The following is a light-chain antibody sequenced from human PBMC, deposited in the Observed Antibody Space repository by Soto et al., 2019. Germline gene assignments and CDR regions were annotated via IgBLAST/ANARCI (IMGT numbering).Light chain of an antibody. CDR1: QSVDSY. Sequence: EIVLTQSPATLSLSPGERATLSCRASQSVDSYLAWYQQKSGQAPRLLIYDASNRATGIPARFSGSGSGTDFTLTISSLEAEDFAVYYCQQSRYWPPVFGEGTKVEI. CDR3: QQSRYWPPV. V-gene: IGKV3-11*01. CDR2: DAS. J-gene: IGKJ4*01.